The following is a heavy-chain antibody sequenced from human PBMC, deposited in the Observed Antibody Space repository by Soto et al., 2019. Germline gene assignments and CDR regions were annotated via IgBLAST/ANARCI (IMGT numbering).Heavy chain of an antibody. CDR3: AIVEYYDDSRDPLYF. Sequence: TVSAGSPRRSCYLGGWIRQHPGKGLEWIGSIYYSGSTYYNPSLKSRVTISVDTSKNQFSLKLRSVTAADTAVYYCAIVEYYDDSRDPLYF. J-gene: IGHJ1*01. D-gene: IGHD3-3*01. CDR2: IYYSGST. CDR1: AGSPRRSCYL. V-gene: IGHV4-39*07.